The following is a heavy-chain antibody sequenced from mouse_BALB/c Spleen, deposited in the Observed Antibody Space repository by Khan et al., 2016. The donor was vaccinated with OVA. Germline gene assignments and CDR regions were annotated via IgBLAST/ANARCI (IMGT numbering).Heavy chain of an antibody. D-gene: IGHD2-3*01. CDR2: IWSDGST. V-gene: IGHV2-6-1*01. Sequence: QVQLQQSGPGLVAPSQSLSITCTISGFSLTSYGVHWVRQPPGKGLEWLVVIWSDGSTTYNSALKSRLSISKDNSKNQVFLKMNSLQTDDTAMYYCARHDGYAHYYAMDYWGQGTSVTVSS. CDR1: GFSLTSYG. J-gene: IGHJ4*01. CDR3: ARHDGYAHYYAMDY.